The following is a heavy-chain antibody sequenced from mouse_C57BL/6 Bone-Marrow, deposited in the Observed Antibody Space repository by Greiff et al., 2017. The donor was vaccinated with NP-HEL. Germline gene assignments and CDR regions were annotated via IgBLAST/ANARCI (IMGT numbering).Heavy chain of an antibody. V-gene: IGHV1-54*01. J-gene: IGHJ2*01. D-gene: IGHD1-1*01. CDR3: ARKTTVVSFDY. Sequence: VQLQQSGAELVRPGTSVKVSCKASGYAFTNYLIEWVKQRPGQGLEWIGVINPGSGGTYYTEKFKGKATLTADKSSSTAYMQLSSLTSEDSAVYFCARKTTVVSFDYWGQGTTLTVSS. CDR2: INPGSGGT. CDR1: GYAFTNYL.